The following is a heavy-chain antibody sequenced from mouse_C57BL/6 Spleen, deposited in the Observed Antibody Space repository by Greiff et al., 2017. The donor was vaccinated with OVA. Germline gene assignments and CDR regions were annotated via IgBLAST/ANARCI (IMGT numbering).Heavy chain of an antibody. D-gene: IGHD2-5*01. CDR2: IRSKSSNSAT. CDR3: VRDYYSNYYAMDY. V-gene: IGHV10-3*01. J-gene: IGHJ4*01. CDR1: GFTFNTYA. Sequence: EVQLVESGGGLVQPKGSLKLSCAASGFTFNTYAMHWVRQAPGKGLEWVARIRSKSSNSATYYADSVKDRFTISRDDSQSMLYLQMNNLKTEDTAMYYCVRDYYSNYYAMDYWGQGTSVTVSS.